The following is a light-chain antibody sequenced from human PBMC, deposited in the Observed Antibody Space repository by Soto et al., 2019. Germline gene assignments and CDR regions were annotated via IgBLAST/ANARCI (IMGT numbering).Light chain of an antibody. V-gene: IGKV1-39*01. J-gene: IGKJ4*01. CDR3: QQSYSTPLT. Sequence: DIQMTQSPSTLSASVGDTVTVTCRASQSVSGWLAWYQQKPGTAPKLLIYGASNLQSGVPARFSGSGSGTEFTLTISSLQPEDFATYYCQQSYSTPLTFGGGTKVDIK. CDR2: GAS. CDR1: QSVSGW.